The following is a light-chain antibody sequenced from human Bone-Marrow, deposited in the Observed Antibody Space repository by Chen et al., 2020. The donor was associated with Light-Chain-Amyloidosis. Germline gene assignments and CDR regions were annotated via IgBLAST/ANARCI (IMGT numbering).Light chain of an antibody. J-gene: IGKJ3*01. Sequence: EILLTQSPATLSLSPGERATLSCRASQSVSIYLAWYQQKPGTAPSLLMYDASNRAPGIPARFSGSGSGTYFTLTIVSLEPEDFAVYYCQQRSNWPPGFTFGPGTKVDIK. CDR2: DAS. CDR1: QSVSIY. V-gene: IGKV3-11*01. CDR3: QQRSNWPPGFT.